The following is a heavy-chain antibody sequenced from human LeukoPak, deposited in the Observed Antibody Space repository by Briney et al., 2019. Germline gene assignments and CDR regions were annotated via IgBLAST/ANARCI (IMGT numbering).Heavy chain of an antibody. CDR3: AKEERHDDWYYKY. CDR2: VGDDGSAK. Sequence: GGSLRLSCAASGFRFSNYGMHWVRQAPGKGLEWVAVVGDDGSAKFYADSVKGRFTISRDNSKNTLSLQMNSLRGEDTAVYYCAKEERHDDWYYKYWGQGTLVTVSS. V-gene: IGHV3-30*18. D-gene: IGHD3-10*01. J-gene: IGHJ4*02. CDR1: GFRFSNYG.